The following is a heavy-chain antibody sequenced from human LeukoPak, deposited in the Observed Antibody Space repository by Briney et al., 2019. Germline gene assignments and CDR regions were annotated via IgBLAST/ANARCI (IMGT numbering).Heavy chain of an antibody. V-gene: IGHV5-51*01. Sequence: GESLKISCKGSGYSFTSYWIAWVRQMPGKGPEYMGIIYPGDSDTRYSPSFQGQVTISADKSITTAYLQWSSLKASDTAMYFCARTIRGIVGATPFDFWGQGSLVTVSS. CDR2: IYPGDSDT. D-gene: IGHD1-26*01. CDR1: GYSFTSYW. J-gene: IGHJ4*02. CDR3: ARTIRGIVGATPFDF.